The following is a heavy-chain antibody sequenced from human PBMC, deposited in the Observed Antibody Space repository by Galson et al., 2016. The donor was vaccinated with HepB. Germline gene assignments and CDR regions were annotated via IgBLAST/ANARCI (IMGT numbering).Heavy chain of an antibody. V-gene: IGHV1-3*01. Sequence: SVKVSCKASGYTFTNYTMHWVRQAPGQRLEWMGWINAGNGNTKYSQKFQGRVTITRDTSASTAYMELSSLRSEDTAVYYCARDLVVVIVRKRYYYYYGMDVWGQGTTVTVSS. J-gene: IGHJ6*02. CDR3: ARDLVVVIVRKRYYYYYGMDV. D-gene: IGHD5-12*01. CDR1: GYTFTNYT. CDR2: INAGNGNT.